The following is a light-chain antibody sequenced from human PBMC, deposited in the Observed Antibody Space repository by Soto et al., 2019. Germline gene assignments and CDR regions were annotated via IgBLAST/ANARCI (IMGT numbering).Light chain of an antibody. V-gene: IGLV1-40*01. CDR1: SSNIGAGYD. CDR3: QSYDSSLRGWV. J-gene: IGLJ3*02. Sequence: QSVLTQPPSVSGAPGQRVTISCTGSSSNIGAGYDVHWYQQLPGTAPKLLIYGNNNRPSVVPDRFSGSKSGTSASLAITGLQAEDEADYYCQSYDSSLRGWVFGGATKRTVL. CDR2: GNN.